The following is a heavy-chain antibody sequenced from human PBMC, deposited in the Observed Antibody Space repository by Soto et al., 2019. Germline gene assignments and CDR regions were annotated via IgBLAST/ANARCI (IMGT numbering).Heavy chain of an antibody. V-gene: IGHV4-39*01. CDR3: ASVDTAMPTEAYYFDY. J-gene: IGHJ4*02. Sequence: QLQLQESGPGLVKPSETLSLTCIVSGGSISSSSYYWGWIRQPPGKGLEWIGSIYYSGSTYYNPSLKSRVTISVDTSKNQFSLKLSSVTAADTAVYYCASVDTAMPTEAYYFDYWGQGTLVTVSS. CDR2: IYYSGST. CDR1: GGSISSSSYY. D-gene: IGHD5-18*01.